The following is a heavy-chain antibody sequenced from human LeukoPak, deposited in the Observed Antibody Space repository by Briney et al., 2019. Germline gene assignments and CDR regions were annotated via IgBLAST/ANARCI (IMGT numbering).Heavy chain of an antibody. D-gene: IGHD1-26*01. V-gene: IGHV4-59*01. CDR1: GGPISSYY. Sequence: SETLSLTCTVSGGPISSYYWSWIRQPPGKGLEWIGYIYYSGSTNYNPSLKSRVTISVDTSKNQFSLKLSSVTAADTAVYYCARENTEWGDAFDIWGQGTMVTVSS. J-gene: IGHJ3*02. CDR2: IYYSGST. CDR3: ARENTEWGDAFDI.